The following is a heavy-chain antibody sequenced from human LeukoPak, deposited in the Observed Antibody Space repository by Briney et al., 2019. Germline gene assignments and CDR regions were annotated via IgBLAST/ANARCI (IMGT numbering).Heavy chain of an antibody. V-gene: IGHV4-38-2*01. CDR1: GYPISSGYY. Sequence: SETLSLTCAVSGYPISSGYYWGWIRQPPGKGLEWIGSIYHSGSTYYNPSLKSRVTISVDTSKNQFSLKLSSVTAADTAVYYCARQTYYDFWSGWSDYYYYMDVWGKGTTVTVSS. J-gene: IGHJ6*03. D-gene: IGHD3-3*01. CDR2: IYHSGST. CDR3: ARQTYYDFWSGWSDYYYYMDV.